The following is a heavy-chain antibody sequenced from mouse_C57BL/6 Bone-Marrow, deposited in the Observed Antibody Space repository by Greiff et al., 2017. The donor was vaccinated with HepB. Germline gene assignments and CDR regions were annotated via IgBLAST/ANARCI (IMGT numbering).Heavy chain of an antibody. D-gene: IGHD1-1*01. CDR1: GYTFTSYW. V-gene: IGHV1-69*01. Sequence: QVQLQQPGAELVMPGASVKLSCKASGYTFTSYWMHWVKQRPGQGLEWIGEIDPSDSYTNYNQKFKGKSTLTVDKSSSTAYMQLSSLTSEDSAVYYCAREGKVVPYAMDYWGQGTSVTVSS. CDR2: IDPSDSYT. J-gene: IGHJ4*01. CDR3: AREGKVVPYAMDY.